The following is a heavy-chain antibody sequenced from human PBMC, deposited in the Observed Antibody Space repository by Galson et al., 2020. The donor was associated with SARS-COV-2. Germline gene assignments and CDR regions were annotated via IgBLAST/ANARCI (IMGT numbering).Heavy chain of an antibody. CDR2: ISWNSGSI. Sequence: GGSLRLSCAASGFTFDDYAMHWVRQAPGKGLEWVSGISWNSGSIGYADSVKGRFTISRDNAKNSLCLQMNSLRAEDTALYYCAKLPDSSGYVSDYWGQGTLVTVSS. CDR3: AKLPDSSGYVSDY. J-gene: IGHJ4*02. CDR1: GFTFDDYA. D-gene: IGHD3-22*01. V-gene: IGHV3-9*01.